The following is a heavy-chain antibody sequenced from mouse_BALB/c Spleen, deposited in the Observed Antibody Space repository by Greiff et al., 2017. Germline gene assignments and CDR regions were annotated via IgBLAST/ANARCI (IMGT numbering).Heavy chain of an antibody. V-gene: IGHV5-6-5*01. CDR1: GFTFSSYG. D-gene: IGHD2-1*01. CDR2: ISSGGST. CDR3: ARVYYGNPYYAMDY. J-gene: IGHJ4*01. Sequence: EVQRVESGGDLVKPGGSLKLSCAASGFTFSSYGMSWVRQTPDKRLEWVATISSGGSTYYPDSVKGRFTISRDNARNILYLQMSSLRSEDTAMYYCARVYYGNPYYAMDYWGQGTSVTVSS.